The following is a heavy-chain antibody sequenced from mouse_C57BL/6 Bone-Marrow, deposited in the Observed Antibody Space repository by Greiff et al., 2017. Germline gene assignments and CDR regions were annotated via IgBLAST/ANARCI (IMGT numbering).Heavy chain of an antibody. D-gene: IGHD1-1*01. CDR3: ARQVYYYGISSWFAY. J-gene: IGHJ3*01. CDR1: GFTFSSYG. Sequence: EVKLQESGGDLVKPGGSLKLSCAASGFTFSSYGMSWVRQTPDKRLEWVATISTGGSYTYYQDSVKGRFTISRDNAKNTLYLQVSSLKSEDTAMYYWARQVYYYGISSWFAYWGQGTLVTVSA. CDR2: ISTGGSYT. V-gene: IGHV5-6*01.